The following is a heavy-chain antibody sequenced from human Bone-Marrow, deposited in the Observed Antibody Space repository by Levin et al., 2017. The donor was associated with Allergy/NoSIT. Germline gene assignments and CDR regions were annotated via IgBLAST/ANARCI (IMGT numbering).Heavy chain of an antibody. Sequence: SETLSLTCTVSGGSITPYYWSWIRQPPGKGLEWIGYIYYIGTTTYNPSLKSRVTIPLDTSKNQFSLKVTSVTAADTAVYYCARGSKNGTNFDSWGQGTLVTVSS. CDR1: GGSITPYY. CDR2: IYYIGTT. D-gene: IGHD4-11*01. V-gene: IGHV4-59*01. CDR3: ARGSKNGTNFDS. J-gene: IGHJ4*02.